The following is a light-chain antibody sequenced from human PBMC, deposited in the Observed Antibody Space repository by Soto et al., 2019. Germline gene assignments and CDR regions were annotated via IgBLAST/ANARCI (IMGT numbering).Light chain of an antibody. Sequence: EIVLTQSPGTLSLSPGERATLSCRASQSVSSSYLAWYQQKPGQAPRLLIYGASSRATSIPDRFSGSGSGTDFTLTISRLETADFAVCSCQQYGISPWTFGQETKVQIK. CDR2: GAS. V-gene: IGKV3-20*01. CDR1: QSVSSSY. CDR3: QQYGISPWT. J-gene: IGKJ1*01.